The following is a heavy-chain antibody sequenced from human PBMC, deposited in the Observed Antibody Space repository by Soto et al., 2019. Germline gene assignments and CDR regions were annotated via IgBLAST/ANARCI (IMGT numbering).Heavy chain of an antibody. V-gene: IGHV1-69*02. CDR1: GGTFSSYT. Sequence: VSCKASGGTFSSYTISWVRQAPGQGLEWMGRIIPILGIANYAQKFQGRVTITADKSTSTAYMELSSLRSEDTAVYYCAITLGYCSSTSCPKRAYYYYYYMDVWGKGTTVTVSS. D-gene: IGHD2-2*01. CDR2: IIPILGIA. J-gene: IGHJ6*03. CDR3: AITLGYCSSTSCPKRAYYYYYYMDV.